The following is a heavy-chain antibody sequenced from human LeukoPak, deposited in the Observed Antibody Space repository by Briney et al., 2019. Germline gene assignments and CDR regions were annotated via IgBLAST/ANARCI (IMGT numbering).Heavy chain of an antibody. Sequence: VASVKVSCKASGYTFTSYGISWVRQAPGQGLEWMGWISAYNGNTNYAQKLQGRVTMTTDTSTSTAYMEMRSLRSDDTAVYYCARGYYYDSSGYGLGIEFDPWGQGTLVTVSS. CDR3: ARGYYYDSSGYGLGIEFDP. D-gene: IGHD3-22*01. J-gene: IGHJ5*02. CDR2: ISAYNGNT. CDR1: GYTFTSYG. V-gene: IGHV1-18*01.